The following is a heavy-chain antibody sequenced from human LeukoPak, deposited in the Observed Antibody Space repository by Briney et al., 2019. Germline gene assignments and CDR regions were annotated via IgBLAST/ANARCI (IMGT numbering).Heavy chain of an antibody. D-gene: IGHD1-7*01. V-gene: IGHV1-46*01. CDR2: INPSDGTS. Sequence: ASVEVSCKASGYSITSFFIHWVRQAPGQGLEWMGIINPSDGTSTYAQKFQDKLTMTSDTSTGTVYMELSSLKSEDTAVYYCARGELLFDHWGQGALVTVSS. CDR3: ARGELLFDH. CDR1: GYSITSFF. J-gene: IGHJ5*02.